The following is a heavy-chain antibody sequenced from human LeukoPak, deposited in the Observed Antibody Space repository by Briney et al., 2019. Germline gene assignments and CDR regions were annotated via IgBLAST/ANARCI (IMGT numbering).Heavy chain of an antibody. CDR2: INHSGST. CDR1: GGSVSSGTYY. J-gene: IGHJ3*02. Sequence: TTSETLSLTCTVSGGSVSSGTYYWSWIRQPPGKGLEWIGEINHSGSTNYNPSLKSRVTISVDTSKNQFSLKLSSVTAADTAVYYCARMAARPALRFLEWLSRNVAFDIWGQGTMVTVSS. V-gene: IGHV4-39*07. CDR3: ARMAARPALRFLEWLSRNVAFDI. D-gene: IGHD3-3*01.